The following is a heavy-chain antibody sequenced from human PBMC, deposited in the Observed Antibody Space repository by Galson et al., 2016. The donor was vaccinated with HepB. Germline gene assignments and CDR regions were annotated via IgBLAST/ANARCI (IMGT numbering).Heavy chain of an antibody. CDR1: EFSFNTCS. Sequence: SLRLSCAASEFSFNTCSFNWARQAPGKGLEWVSSISTGSTYIYYADSVKGRFTISRDNAKNSLYLQMNNLRAEDTAVYYCSRSPAYGDYLPWYFDLWGRGTLVTVSS. D-gene: IGHD4-17*01. V-gene: IGHV3-21*01. CDR2: ISTGSTYI. J-gene: IGHJ2*01. CDR3: SRSPAYGDYLPWYFDL.